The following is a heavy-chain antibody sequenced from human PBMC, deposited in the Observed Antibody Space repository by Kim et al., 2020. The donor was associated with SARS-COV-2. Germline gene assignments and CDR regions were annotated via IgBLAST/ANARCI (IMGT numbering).Heavy chain of an antibody. D-gene: IGHD6-13*01. Sequence: SLKSRVTISVDTSKNQFSLKLSSVTAADTAVYYCARDPAAAGYGDYGMDVWGQGTTVTVSS. J-gene: IGHJ6*02. CDR3: ARDPAAAGYGDYGMDV. V-gene: IGHV4-59*01.